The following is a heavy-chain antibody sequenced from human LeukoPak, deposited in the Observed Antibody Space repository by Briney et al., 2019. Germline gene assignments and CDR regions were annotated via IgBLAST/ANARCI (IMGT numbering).Heavy chain of an antibody. CDR1: GYTFTSYA. CDR3: ASIYGSGSYPEI. J-gene: IGHJ4*02. CDR2: INAGNGNT. D-gene: IGHD3-10*01. Sequence: ASVKVSCKASGYTFTSYAMHWARQAPGQRLEWMGWINAGNGNTKYSQKFQGRVTITRDTSASTAYMELSSLRSEDTAVYYCASIYGSGSYPEIWGQGTLVTVSS. V-gene: IGHV1-3*01.